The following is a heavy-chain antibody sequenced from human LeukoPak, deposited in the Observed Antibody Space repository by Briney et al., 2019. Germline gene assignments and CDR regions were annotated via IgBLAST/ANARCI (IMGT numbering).Heavy chain of an antibody. D-gene: IGHD5-18*01. CDR2: ISYGNT. CDR3: ARDKAHSYGRYFDP. V-gene: IGHV4-59*01. Sequence: SETLSLACSVSGGSISTYYWNWIRQTPGKGLEWIGHISYGNTDYNPSLKSRVTISVDTSKNQFSLKLASVTAADTAVYYCARDKAHSYGRYFDPWGQGALVTVSS. CDR1: GGSISTYY. J-gene: IGHJ5*02.